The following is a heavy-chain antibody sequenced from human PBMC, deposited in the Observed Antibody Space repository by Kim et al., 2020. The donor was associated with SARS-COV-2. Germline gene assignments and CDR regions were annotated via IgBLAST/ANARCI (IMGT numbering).Heavy chain of an antibody. V-gene: IGHV3-7*01. CDR2: IKQDGSEK. D-gene: IGHD3-10*01. CDR1: GFTFSSYW. Sequence: GGSLRLSCAASGFTFSSYWMSWVRQAPGKGLEWVANIKQDGSEKYYVDSVKGRFTISRDNAKNSLYLQMNSLRAEDTAVYYCARDKELWFGELAIYYYYYYGMDVWGQGTTVTVSS. J-gene: IGHJ6*02. CDR3: ARDKELWFGELAIYYYYYYGMDV.